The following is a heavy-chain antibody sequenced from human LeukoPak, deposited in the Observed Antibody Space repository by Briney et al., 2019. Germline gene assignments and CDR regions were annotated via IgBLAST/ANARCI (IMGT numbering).Heavy chain of an antibody. CDR1: GFTFSSYA. CDR2: ISGSGGST. V-gene: IGHV3-23*01. J-gene: IGHJ4*02. D-gene: IGHD3-10*01. Sequence: PGGSLRLSCAASGFTFSSYAMSWVRQAPGKGLEWVSAISGSGGSTYYAASVKGRFTISRDNSKNTLYVQMNSLKAEDTAVYYCAKGHYCGSGSLDYWGQGTLVTVSS. CDR3: AKGHYCGSGSLDY.